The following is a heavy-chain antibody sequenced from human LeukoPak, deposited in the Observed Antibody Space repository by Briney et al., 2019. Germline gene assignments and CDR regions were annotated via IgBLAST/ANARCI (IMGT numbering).Heavy chain of an antibody. Sequence: GRSLRLSCAASGFTFDDYAMHWVRQAPGKGLEWVSGISWNSGSIGYADSVKGRFTISRDNAKNSLYLQMNSLRAEDTALHYCAKFSMRGSYYTKWGQGTLVTVSS. D-gene: IGHD1-26*01. CDR3: AKFSMRGSYYTK. V-gene: IGHV3-9*01. CDR2: ISWNSGSI. CDR1: GFTFDDYA. J-gene: IGHJ4*02.